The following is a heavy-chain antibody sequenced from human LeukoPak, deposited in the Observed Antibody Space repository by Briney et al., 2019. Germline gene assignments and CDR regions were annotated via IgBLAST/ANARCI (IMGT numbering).Heavy chain of an antibody. Sequence: GGSLRLSCAASGFTFSSYAMHWVRQAPGKGLEYVAAISSNGGSTYYANSVKGRFTISRDNSKNTLYPQMGSLRAEDMAVYYYARGLRLRLFQWHTPPRPYYLDYWGQGTLVTVSS. CDR2: ISSNGGST. D-gene: IGHD3-3*01. V-gene: IGHV3-64*01. J-gene: IGHJ4*02. CDR3: ARGLRLRLFQWHTPPRPYYLDY. CDR1: GFTFSSYA.